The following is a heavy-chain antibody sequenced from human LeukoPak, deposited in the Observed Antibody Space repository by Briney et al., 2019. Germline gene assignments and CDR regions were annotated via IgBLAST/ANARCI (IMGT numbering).Heavy chain of an antibody. CDR2: INPNSGGT. V-gene: IGHV1-2*02. CDR3: ARDADYDYVKNYYFYYMDV. Sequence: ASVKDSCKTSGYTFTGYYIHWVRQAPGQGLEWMGWINPNSGGTNYTQKFQGRVTMTRDTSISTAYMELSRLTSDDTAVYYCARDADYDYVKNYYFYYMDVCGTGTTVTVSS. J-gene: IGHJ6*03. D-gene: IGHD3-16*01. CDR1: GYTFTGYY.